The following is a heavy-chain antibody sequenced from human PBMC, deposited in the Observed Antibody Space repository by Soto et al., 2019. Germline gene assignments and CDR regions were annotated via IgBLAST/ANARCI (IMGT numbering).Heavy chain of an antibody. CDR2: IKSKTDGGTT. J-gene: IGHJ4*01. CDR3: TTDSYSTIIIVRFYY. V-gene: IGHV3-15*07. Sequence: EVQLVESGGGLVKPGGSLRLSCAASGFTFSNAWINWVRQAPGKGLEWVGRIKSKTDGGTTDYAAPVKGRFAISRDDSKNMVYLEMNSLKIEDTAVYYWTTDSYSTIIIVRFYYWGHGTLVTVSS. CDR1: GFTFSNAW. D-gene: IGHD2-2*01.